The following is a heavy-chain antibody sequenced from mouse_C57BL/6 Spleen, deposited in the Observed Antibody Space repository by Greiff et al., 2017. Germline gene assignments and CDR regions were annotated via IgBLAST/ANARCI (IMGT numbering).Heavy chain of an antibody. CDR2: ISSGGSYT. D-gene: IGHD2-4*01. Sequence: DVQLVESGGDLVKPGGSLKLSCAASGFTFSSYGMSWVRQTPDKRLEWVATISSGGSYTYYPDSVKGRFTISRDNAKNTLYLQMSSLKSEDTAMYYCARHYDYDGGYAMDYWGQGTSVTVSS. V-gene: IGHV5-6*01. CDR3: ARHYDYDGGYAMDY. CDR1: GFTFSSYG. J-gene: IGHJ4*01.